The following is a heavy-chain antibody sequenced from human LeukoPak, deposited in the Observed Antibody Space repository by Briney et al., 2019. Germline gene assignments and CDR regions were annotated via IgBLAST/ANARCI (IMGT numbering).Heavy chain of an antibody. CDR1: GFTFTTYA. J-gene: IGHJ4*02. Sequence: PGGSLRLSCAASGFTFTTYAMTCVRQAPGKGLEWVSAISADGGSTYYADSVMGRFTISRDNSKNTLYLQMNSLRAEDTAVYYCAKGVSGDYGGCLEYWGQGTLVTVSS. V-gene: IGHV3-23*01. CDR2: ISADGGST. D-gene: IGHD4-17*01. CDR3: AKGVSGDYGGCLEY.